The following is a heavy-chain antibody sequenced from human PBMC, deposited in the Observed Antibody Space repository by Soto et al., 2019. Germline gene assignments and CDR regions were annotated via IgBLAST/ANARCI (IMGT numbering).Heavy chain of an antibody. CDR3: ARRGVGGVRYFEWSIDY. Sequence: GESLKISCKGSGYSFTSYWLGWVRQMPGKGLEWMGVIYPGDSDTKYSPSFQGQVTISADKSISTAYLQWSSLKASDTAMYYCARRGVGGVRYFEWSIDYWGQATMVTVS. CDR2: IYPGDSDT. CDR1: GYSFTSYW. J-gene: IGHJ4*02. V-gene: IGHV5-51*01. D-gene: IGHD3-9*01.